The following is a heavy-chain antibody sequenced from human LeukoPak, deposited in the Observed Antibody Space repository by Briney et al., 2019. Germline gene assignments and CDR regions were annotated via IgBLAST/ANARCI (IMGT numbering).Heavy chain of an antibody. CDR3: AREGRVSGYDFDC. J-gene: IGHJ4*02. CDR2: INSDGSSI. D-gene: IGHD5-12*01. V-gene: IGHV3-74*03. Sequence: GGSLRLSCAASGFTFSSYWLHWVRQAPGKRLVWVSRINSDGSSITYADSVKGRFTISRDNAKNTLYLQMNSLRVEDTAVYYCAREGRVSGYDFDCWGQGTLVTVSS. CDR1: GFTFSSYW.